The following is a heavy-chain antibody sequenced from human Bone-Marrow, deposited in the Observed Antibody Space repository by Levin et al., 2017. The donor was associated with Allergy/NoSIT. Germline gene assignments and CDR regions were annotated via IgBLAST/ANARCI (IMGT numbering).Heavy chain of an antibody. J-gene: IGHJ4*02. CDR3: TKEGGSHPYYFDY. CDR1: GFTFDDYA. CDR2: IRWNSNII. V-gene: IGHV3-9*01. Sequence: GGSLRLSCAASGFTFDDYAMHWVRQAPGKGLEWVSGIRWNSNIINYADSVKGRFTISRDNAKNSLYLQMDSLRAEDTALYYCTKEGGSHPYYFDYWGQGTLVTVSS. D-gene: IGHD1-26*01.